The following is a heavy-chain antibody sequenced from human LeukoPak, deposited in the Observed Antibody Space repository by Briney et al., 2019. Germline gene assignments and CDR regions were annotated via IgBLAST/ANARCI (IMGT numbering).Heavy chain of an antibody. CDR1: GFTFSSYA. Sequence: HPGGALRLSCAASGFTFSSYAMSWVRQAPGKGLEWVSAISGSGGSTYYADSVKGRFTISRDNSKNTLYLQMNGLRAEDTAVYYCARDQGGSLGYWGQGTLVTVSS. V-gene: IGHV3-23*01. J-gene: IGHJ4*02. CDR3: ARDQGGSLGY. D-gene: IGHD5-12*01. CDR2: ISGSGGST.